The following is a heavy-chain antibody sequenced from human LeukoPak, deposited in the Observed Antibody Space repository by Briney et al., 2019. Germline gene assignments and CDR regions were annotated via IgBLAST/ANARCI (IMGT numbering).Heavy chain of an antibody. CDR3: ARRREYRNYGYYYYYLDL. CDR1: GYSFSNYW. V-gene: IGHV5-51*01. D-gene: IGHD2/OR15-2a*01. Sequence: GASLKISCEASGYSFSNYWIAWVRQMPGKGLEWVGILYPGGSETKYSPSFQGHVTISADKSINTAYLQWNSLKASDSAMYYCARRREYRNYGYYYYYLDLWGKGTTVTVSS. J-gene: IGHJ6*03. CDR2: LYPGGSET.